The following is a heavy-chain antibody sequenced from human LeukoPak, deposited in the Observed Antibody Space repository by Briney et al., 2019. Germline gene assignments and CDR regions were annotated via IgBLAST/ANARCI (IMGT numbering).Heavy chain of an antibody. J-gene: IGHJ4*02. D-gene: IGHD1-26*01. V-gene: IGHV3-20*04. Sequence: GGSLRLSCAASGFTFDDYGMSWVRQAPGKGLEWVSGTNWNGGSTGYADSVKGRFTISRDNAKNSLYLQMNSLRAEDTALYYCARVRGSGSYYVSYFDYRGQGTLVTVSS. CDR3: ARVRGSGSYYVSYFDY. CDR1: GFTFDDYG. CDR2: TNWNGGST.